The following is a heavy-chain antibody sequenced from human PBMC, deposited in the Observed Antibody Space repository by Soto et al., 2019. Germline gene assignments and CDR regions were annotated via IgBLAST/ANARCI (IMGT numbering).Heavy chain of an antibody. V-gene: IGHV3-7*05. Sequence: PGGSLRLSCAASGFTFSGYAMSWVRQAPGKGLEWVANIDQKGIEKYYLDSVKGRFTISRDNTKNSLYLEMNSLRAEDTAVYYCARESGGVNAFDVWGQGTMVTVSS. CDR1: GFTFSGYA. CDR2: IDQKGIEK. CDR3: ARESGGVNAFDV. D-gene: IGHD3-16*01. J-gene: IGHJ3*01.